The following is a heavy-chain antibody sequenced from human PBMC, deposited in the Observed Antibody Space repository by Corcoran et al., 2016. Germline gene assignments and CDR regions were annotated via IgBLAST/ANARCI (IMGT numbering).Heavy chain of an antibody. Sequence: QVQLQESGPGLVKPSETLSLTCTVSGGSISSYYWSWIRQPPGKGLEWIGYIYYSGSTNYNPSLKSRVTISVDTSKNQFSRKLSSVTAVDTAVYYCARDNVTTVTIDYWGQGTLVTVSS. V-gene: IGHV4-59*01. J-gene: IGHJ4*02. CDR1: GGSISSYY. D-gene: IGHD4-17*01. CDR2: IYYSGST. CDR3: ARDNVTTVTIDY.